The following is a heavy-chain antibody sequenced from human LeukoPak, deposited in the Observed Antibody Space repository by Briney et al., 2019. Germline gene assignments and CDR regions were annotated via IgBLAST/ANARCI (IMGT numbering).Heavy chain of an antibody. CDR3: ARRGITIFGVGRVFDY. Sequence: SETLSLTCAVYGGSFSGYYWSWIRQPPGKGLEWIGEINHSGSTNYNPSLKSRVTISVDTSKNQFSLKLSSVTAADTAVYYCARRGITIFGVGRVFDYWGQGTLVTVSS. J-gene: IGHJ4*02. CDR1: GGSFSGYY. D-gene: IGHD3-3*01. CDR2: INHSGST. V-gene: IGHV4-34*01.